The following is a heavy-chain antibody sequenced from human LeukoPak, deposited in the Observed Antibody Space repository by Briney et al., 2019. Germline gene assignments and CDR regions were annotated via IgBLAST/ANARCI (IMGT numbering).Heavy chain of an antibody. V-gene: IGHV1-2*02. CDR3: ARGPAYYYGSGSYWWSFDH. D-gene: IGHD3-10*01. Sequence: VASVKVSCKASGYTFTGYYMHWVRQAPGQGREWMGWINPNSVGTNYAPKLQGRVTMTRDTSISTAYMELSRLRSEDTAVYYCARGPAYYYGSGSYWWSFDHWGQGTLVTVSS. CDR2: INPNSVGT. J-gene: IGHJ4*02. CDR1: GYTFTGYY.